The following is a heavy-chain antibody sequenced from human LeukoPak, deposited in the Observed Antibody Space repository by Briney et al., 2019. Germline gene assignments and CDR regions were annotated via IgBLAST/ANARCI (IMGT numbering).Heavy chain of an antibody. CDR2: IHHTGAT. D-gene: IGHD3-9*01. Sequence: SETLSLTCVVSGGSLSGYYWGWIRQPPGKGLEWIGEIHHTGATTPNPSLKSRVSLSLDSSRNELSLRLVSVTAADTGLYFCARGLDKTFWYFDIWGRGTLVTVSS. J-gene: IGHJ2*01. V-gene: IGHV4-34*01. CDR1: GGSLSGYY. CDR3: ARGLDKTFWYFDI.